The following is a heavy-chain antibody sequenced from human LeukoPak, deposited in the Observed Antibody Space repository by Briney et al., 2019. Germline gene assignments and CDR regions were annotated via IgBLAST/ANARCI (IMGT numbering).Heavy chain of an antibody. CDR2: ISYDGSNK. J-gene: IGHJ4*02. V-gene: IGHV3-30*03. CDR1: GFTFSSYG. D-gene: IGHD6-13*01. CDR3: AREERRAAAGFSFDY. Sequence: GRSLRLSCAASGFTFSSYGMHWVRQAPGKGLEWVAVISYDGSNKYYADSVKGRFTISRDNSKNTLYLQMNSLRAEDTAVYYCAREERRAAAGFSFDYWGQGTLVTVSS.